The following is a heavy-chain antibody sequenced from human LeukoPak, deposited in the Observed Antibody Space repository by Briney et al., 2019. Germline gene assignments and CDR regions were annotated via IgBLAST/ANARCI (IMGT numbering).Heavy chain of an antibody. J-gene: IGHJ4*02. D-gene: IGHD4-17*01. Sequence: ASVKVSRKASGYTFTSYGISWVRQAPGQGLEWMGWISAYNGNTNYAQKFQGRVTITADKSTSTAYMELSSLRSEDTAVYYCARARTTANFDYWGQGTLVTVSS. CDR3: ARARTTANFDY. CDR2: ISAYNGNT. V-gene: IGHV1-18*01. CDR1: GYTFTSYG.